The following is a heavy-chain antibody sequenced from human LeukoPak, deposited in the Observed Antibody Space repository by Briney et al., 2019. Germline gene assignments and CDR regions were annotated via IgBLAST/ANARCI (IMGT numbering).Heavy chain of an antibody. V-gene: IGHV4-59*08. CDR1: GGSISSYY. D-gene: IGHD6-19*01. CDR3: ARGPEGPGGLVGMDV. J-gene: IGHJ6*02. Sequence: SETLSLTCTVSGGSISSYYWSWIRQPPGKGLEWIGYIYYSGSTNYNPSLKSRVTISVDTSKNQFSLKLSSVTAADTAVYYCARGPEGPGGLVGMDVWGQGTTVTVSS. CDR2: IYYSGST.